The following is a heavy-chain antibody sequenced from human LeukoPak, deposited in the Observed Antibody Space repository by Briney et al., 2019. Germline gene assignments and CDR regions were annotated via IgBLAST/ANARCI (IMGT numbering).Heavy chain of an antibody. V-gene: IGHV4-59*12. CDR2: IYCSGST. J-gene: IGHJ6*03. Sequence: SETLSLTCTVSGGSISSYYWSWIRQPPGKGLEWIGYIYCSGSTNYNPSLKSRVTISVDTSKNQFSLRLNSVTAADTAVYYCARDFADTHTVTADVYYMDVWGKGTTVTVSS. CDR3: ARDFADTHTVTADVYYMDV. CDR1: GGSISSYY. D-gene: IGHD5-18*01.